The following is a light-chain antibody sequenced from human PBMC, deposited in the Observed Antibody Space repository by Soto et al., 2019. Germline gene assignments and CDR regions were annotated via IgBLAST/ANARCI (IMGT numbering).Light chain of an antibody. V-gene: IGLV2-8*01. J-gene: IGLJ1*01. CDR2: EVS. CDR3: SSYAGSNIYV. Sequence: QSALTQPPPASGSPGQSVTISCTGTSSDVGGYNYVSWYQQHPGKAPKLIIYEVSKRPSGVPDRFSGSKSGNTASLTVSGLQAEDEADYYCSSYAGSNIYVFGTGPKLTVL. CDR1: SSDVGGYNY.